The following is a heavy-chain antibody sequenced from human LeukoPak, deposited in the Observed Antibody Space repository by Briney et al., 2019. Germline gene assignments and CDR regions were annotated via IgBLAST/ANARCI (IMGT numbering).Heavy chain of an antibody. D-gene: IGHD6-19*01. Sequence: GGSLRLSCAASGFTFSSYAMSWVRQAPEKGLEWVATISGSGGGTYYADSVKGRFTISRDNSKNTLYLQMNSLRAEDTAVYYCAKVDSSGWYGFDYWGQGTLVTVSS. J-gene: IGHJ4*02. CDR1: GFTFSSYA. V-gene: IGHV3-23*01. CDR2: ISGSGGGT. CDR3: AKVDSSGWYGFDY.